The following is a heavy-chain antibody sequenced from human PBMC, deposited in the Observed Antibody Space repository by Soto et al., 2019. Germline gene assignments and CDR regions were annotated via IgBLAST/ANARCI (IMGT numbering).Heavy chain of an antibody. Sequence: GGSLRLSCAASGFTFTRYSMNWVRQAPGKGLEWVSSISSTTNYIYYADSMKGRFTVSRDNAKNSVYLEMNSLSAEDTALYYCARESEDLTSNFDYWGQGTLVTVS. V-gene: IGHV3-21*01. J-gene: IGHJ4*02. CDR1: GFTFTRYS. CDR2: ISSTTNYI. CDR3: ARESEDLTSNFDY.